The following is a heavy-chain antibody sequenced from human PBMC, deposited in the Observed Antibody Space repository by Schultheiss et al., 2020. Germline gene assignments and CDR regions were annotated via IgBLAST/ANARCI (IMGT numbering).Heavy chain of an antibody. V-gene: IGHV3-66*01. CDR1: GLTVSNNY. Sequence: GGSLRLSCAASGLTVSNNYMSWVRQAPGKGLEWVSVMYSGGATYYGDSVKGRFTISRDNSKNILYLQMNGLRVEDTAVYYCASMGRNSGWGWFDSWGQGTLVTVSS. J-gene: IGHJ5*01. CDR3: ASMGRNSGWGWFDS. D-gene: IGHD6-19*01. CDR2: MYSGGAT.